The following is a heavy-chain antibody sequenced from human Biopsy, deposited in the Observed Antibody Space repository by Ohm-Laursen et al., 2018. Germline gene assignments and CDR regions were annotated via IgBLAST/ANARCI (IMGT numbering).Heavy chain of an antibody. J-gene: IGHJ5*01. CDR2: IRDKANSYTT. D-gene: IGHD2-15*01. CDR3: ARAGRYCSGGGCYSWFDS. V-gene: IGHV3-72*01. CDR1: GFSFSDYY. Sequence: FLRLSCTASGFSFSDYYMSWIRQAPGKGLEWVGRIRDKANSYTTDYAASVKGRFTISRDDSKNSLYLQMNSLKTEDTAPYYCARAGRYCSGGGCYSWFDSWGQGTLVTVSS.